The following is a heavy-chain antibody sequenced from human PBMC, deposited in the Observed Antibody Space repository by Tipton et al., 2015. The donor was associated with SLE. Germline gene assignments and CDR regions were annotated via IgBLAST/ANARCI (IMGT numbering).Heavy chain of an antibody. CDR3: AKDSGDFEGWFDP. Sequence: TLSLTCSVSGSSISRSIDYWGWIRQPPGKGLEWIGSVYHNGVTYYNPSLQSRVTISVDTSNNHFSLEMTSVTAADTAVYFCAKDSGDFEGWFDPWGQGTLVTVSS. CDR2: VYHNGVT. J-gene: IGHJ5*02. CDR1: GSSISRSIDY. V-gene: IGHV4-39*07. D-gene: IGHD1-14*01.